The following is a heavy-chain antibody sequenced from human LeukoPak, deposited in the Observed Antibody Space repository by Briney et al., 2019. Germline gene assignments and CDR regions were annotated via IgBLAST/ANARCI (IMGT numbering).Heavy chain of an antibody. V-gene: IGHV1-2*02. D-gene: IGHD2-15*01. CDR2: INPNSGGT. CDR1: GYTFTSYY. Sequence: ASVKVSCKASGYTFTSYYMHWVRQAPGQGLEWMGWINPNSGGTNYAQKFQGRVTMTRDTSISTAYMELSRLRSDDTAVYYCARLGESVVVVAAYDYWGQGTLVTVSS. J-gene: IGHJ4*02. CDR3: ARLGESVVVVAAYDY.